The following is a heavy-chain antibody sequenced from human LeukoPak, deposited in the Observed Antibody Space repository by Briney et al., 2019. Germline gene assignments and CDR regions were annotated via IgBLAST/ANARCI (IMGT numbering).Heavy chain of an antibody. D-gene: IGHD4-23*01. Sequence: SETLSLTCAVYGGSFSGYYWSWIRQPPGKGLEWIGEINHSGSTNYNPSLKSRATISVDTSKNQFSLKLSSVTAADTAVYYCARTTVVRHFDYWGQGTLVTVSS. V-gene: IGHV4-34*01. CDR1: GGSFSGYY. J-gene: IGHJ4*02. CDR3: ARTTVVRHFDY. CDR2: INHSGST.